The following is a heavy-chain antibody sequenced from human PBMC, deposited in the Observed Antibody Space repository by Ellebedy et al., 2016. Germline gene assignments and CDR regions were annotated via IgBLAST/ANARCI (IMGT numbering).Heavy chain of an antibody. V-gene: IGHV3-21*01. J-gene: IGHJ4*02. CDR2: ISSSSSYI. Sequence: GESLKISCAASGFTFSSYSMNWVRQAPGKGLEWVSSISSSSSYIYYADSVKGRFTISRDNAKNSLYLQMNSLRAEDTAVYYCAREDYDSSGYLWHWGQGTLVTVSS. CDR1: GFTFSSYS. D-gene: IGHD3-22*01. CDR3: AREDYDSSGYLWH.